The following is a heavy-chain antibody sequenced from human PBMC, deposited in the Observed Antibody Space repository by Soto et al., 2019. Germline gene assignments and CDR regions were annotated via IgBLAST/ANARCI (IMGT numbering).Heavy chain of an antibody. Sequence: PGGSLRLSCAASGLTVGSSYMSWVRQAPGKGLEWVSILYSGGNTYYADSVKGRFIISRDNSKNTLYLQMNSLRAEDTAVYYCARDRIAVAGNPEYFQHWGQGTLVTVSS. D-gene: IGHD6-19*01. J-gene: IGHJ1*01. CDR1: GLTVGSSY. CDR3: ARDRIAVAGNPEYFQH. V-gene: IGHV3-66*01. CDR2: LYSGGNT.